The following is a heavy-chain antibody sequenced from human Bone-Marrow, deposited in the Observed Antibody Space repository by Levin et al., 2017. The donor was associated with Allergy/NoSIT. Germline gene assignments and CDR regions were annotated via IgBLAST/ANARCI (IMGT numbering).Heavy chain of an antibody. CDR1: GYTFTSYV. J-gene: IGHJ6*02. CDR2: INAGSGNT. Sequence: PGASVKVSCKASGYTFTSYVMHWVRQAPGQRLEWMGWINAGSGNTKYSQKFQGRVTITRDTSASTAYMDLSSLRSEDTAVYYCARDQTQWWEIYSYTNMDVWGHGTTVTVSS. V-gene: IGHV1-3*01. D-gene: IGHD2-15*01. CDR3: ARDQTQWWEIYSYTNMDV.